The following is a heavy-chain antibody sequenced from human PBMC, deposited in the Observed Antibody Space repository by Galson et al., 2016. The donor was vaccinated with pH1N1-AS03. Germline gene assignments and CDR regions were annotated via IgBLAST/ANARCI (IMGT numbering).Heavy chain of an antibody. CDR3: ARDTSTTATTHFDC. CDR1: GGTFSSDA. CDR2: IIPILGIT. Sequence: SVKVSCKASGGTFSSDAISWVRQAPGQGLEWMGRIIPILGITDYAQKIQGRVTITADKSTSTAYMELSSLRSEDTAVYYCARDTSTTATTHFDCWGQGTLVTISS. D-gene: IGHD4-17*01. V-gene: IGHV1-69*04. J-gene: IGHJ4*02.